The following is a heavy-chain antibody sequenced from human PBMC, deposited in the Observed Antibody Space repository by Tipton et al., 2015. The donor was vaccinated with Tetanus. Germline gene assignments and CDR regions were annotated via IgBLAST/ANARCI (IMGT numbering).Heavy chain of an antibody. CDR1: GASMTSSYYY. Sequence: TLSLTCSVSGASMTSSYYYWGWIRQPPGKGLEWIGNIYYRGSTYYSPSLRSRVVMPIDTSKNQFSLSLRSVTAADAAVYYCARPSTTVTPRAFDVWGQGTMVTVSS. V-gene: IGHV4-39*01. CDR3: ARPSTTVTPRAFDV. J-gene: IGHJ3*01. CDR2: IYYRGST. D-gene: IGHD4-17*01.